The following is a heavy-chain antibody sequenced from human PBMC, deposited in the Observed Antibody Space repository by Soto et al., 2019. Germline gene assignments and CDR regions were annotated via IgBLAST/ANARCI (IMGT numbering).Heavy chain of an antibody. J-gene: IGHJ4*02. CDR1: GFTFSSYS. Sequence: GGSLRLSCAASGFTFSSYSMNWVRQAPGKGLEWVSYISSSSSTIYYADSVKGRFTISRDNAKNSLYLQMNSLRDEDTAVYYCARGPSWDPPWGDSSGYYDSYSFDYWGQGTL. V-gene: IGHV3-48*02. CDR3: ARGPSWDPPWGDSSGYYDSYSFDY. CDR2: ISSSSSTI. D-gene: IGHD3-22*01.